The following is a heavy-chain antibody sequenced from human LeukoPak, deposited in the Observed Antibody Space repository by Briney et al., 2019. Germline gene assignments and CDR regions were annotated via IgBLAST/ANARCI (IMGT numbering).Heavy chain of an antibody. CDR1: GFTVSSNY. D-gene: IGHD5-24*01. CDR2: IYSGGST. V-gene: IGHV3-66*02. CDR3: ARDSGRDGYKY. J-gene: IGHJ4*02. Sequence: GGSLRLSCAASGFTVSSNYMSWVRQAPGKGLEWVSVIYSGGSTYYADSVKGRFTFSRDNSKNTLYLQMNSLRAEDTAVYYCARDSGRDGYKYWGQGTLVTVSS.